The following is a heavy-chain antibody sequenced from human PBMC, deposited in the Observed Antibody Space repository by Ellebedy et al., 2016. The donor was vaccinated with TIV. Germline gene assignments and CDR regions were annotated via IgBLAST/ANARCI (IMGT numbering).Heavy chain of an antibody. D-gene: IGHD3-9*01. J-gene: IGHJ6*02. CDR3: ARGQNYDILTGYSTSYGMDV. CDR1: GGSISSYY. V-gene: IGHV4-59*12. CDR2: IYYSGST. Sequence: MPSETLSLTCTVSGGSISSYYWSWIRQPPGKGLEWIGYIYYSGSTSYNPSLKSRVTISVDTSKNQFSLKLSSVTAADTAVYYCARGQNYDILTGYSTSYGMDVWGQGTTVTVSS.